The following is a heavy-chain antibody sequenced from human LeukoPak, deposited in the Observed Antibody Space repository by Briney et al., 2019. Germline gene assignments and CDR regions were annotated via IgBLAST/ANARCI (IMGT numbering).Heavy chain of an antibody. CDR2: LNGSGGNT. V-gene: IGHV3-23*01. Sequence: GGCLRLSCAASGFTFNNFAMSWVSQAQGKGLEWVSILNGSGGNTYYADSVKGRFTISRDNSKNPLYLQMNRMRADDTALYFCAKDRQYGVGAFDIWGQGTMVTVSS. J-gene: IGHJ3*02. CDR3: AKDRQYGVGAFDI. CDR1: GFTFNNFA. D-gene: IGHD1-26*01.